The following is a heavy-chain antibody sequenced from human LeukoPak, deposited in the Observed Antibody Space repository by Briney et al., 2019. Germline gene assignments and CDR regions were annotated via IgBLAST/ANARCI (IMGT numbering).Heavy chain of an antibody. D-gene: IGHD5-24*01. CDR1: GGSISSYY. V-gene: IGHV4-59*01. CDR3: ARGNFEPGNWFDP. CDR2: IYYSGST. Sequence: SETLSLTCTVSGGSISSYYWSWIRQPPGKGLEWIGYIYYSGSTNYNPSLKSRVTISVDTSKNQFSLKLSSVTAADTAVYYCARGNFEPGNWFDPWGQGTLVTVSS. J-gene: IGHJ5*02.